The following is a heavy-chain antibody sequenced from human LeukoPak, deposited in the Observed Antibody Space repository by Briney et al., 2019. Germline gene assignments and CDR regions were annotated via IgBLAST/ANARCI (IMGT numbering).Heavy chain of an antibody. CDR3: TTWGYYSGSVTWE. V-gene: IGHV3-15*01. J-gene: IGHJ4*02. CDR1: GFPFSNAW. CDR2: IKNKSNGGTT. D-gene: IGHD3-10*01. Sequence: GGSLRLSCAASGFPFSNAWLHWVRQAPGKGLEWDGRIKNKSNGGTTDYAAPVKGRFPISRDDSKSTLYRQMSSLKTEDTAVYYCTTWGYYSGSVTWEWGQETLVTVSS.